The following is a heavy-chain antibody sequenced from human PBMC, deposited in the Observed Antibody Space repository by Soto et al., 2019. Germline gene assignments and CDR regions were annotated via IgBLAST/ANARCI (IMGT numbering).Heavy chain of an antibody. J-gene: IGHJ4*02. CDR3: ARIPTIQLWPYFDY. CDR1: GFSLSNARMG. Sequence: SGPTLVNPTQTLTLTCTVSGFSLSNARMGVSWIRQPPGKALEWLAHIFSNDEKSYSTSLKSRLTISKDTSKSQVVLTMTNMDPVDTATYYCARIPTIQLWPYFDYWGQGTLVTVSS. CDR2: IFSNDEK. D-gene: IGHD5-18*01. V-gene: IGHV2-26*01.